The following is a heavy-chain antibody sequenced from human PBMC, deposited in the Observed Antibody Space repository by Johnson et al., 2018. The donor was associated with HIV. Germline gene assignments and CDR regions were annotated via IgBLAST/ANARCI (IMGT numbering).Heavy chain of an antibody. J-gene: IGHJ3*02. CDR2: IRSKANNYAT. CDR1: GFTFSGSV. Sequence: EVQLVESGGGVVQPGRSLRLSCAASGFTFSGSVMHWVRQASGKGLEWVGRIRSKANNYATSYAASVKGRFTISRDDSKNTAYLQMNSLRAEDTAMYYCARRIAAADDAFDIWGHGTMVTVSS. CDR3: ARRIAAADDAFDI. V-gene: IGHV3-73*01. D-gene: IGHD6-25*01.